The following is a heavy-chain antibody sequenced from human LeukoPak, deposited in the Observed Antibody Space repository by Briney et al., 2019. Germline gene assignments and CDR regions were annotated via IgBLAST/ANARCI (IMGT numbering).Heavy chain of an antibody. D-gene: IGHD3-22*01. CDR3: ARGHPDYYDSSGYYHFDY. Sequence: GGSLRLSCAASGFTFSSYAMHWVRQAPGKGLEWVAVISYDGSNKYYADSVKGRFTISRENAKNSLYLQMNSLRAGDTAVYYCARGHPDYYDSSGYYHFDYWGQGTLVTVSS. CDR1: GFTFSSYA. J-gene: IGHJ4*02. CDR2: ISYDGSNK. V-gene: IGHV3-30*14.